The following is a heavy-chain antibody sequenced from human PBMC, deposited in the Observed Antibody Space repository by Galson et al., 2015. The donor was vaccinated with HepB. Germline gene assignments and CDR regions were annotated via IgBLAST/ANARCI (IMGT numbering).Heavy chain of an antibody. CDR3: ARRPSITGWYFYYMDV. D-gene: IGHD3-10*01. Sequence: SLRLSCAASGFNFSSHSMYWVRQAPGKGLEWVSFISSSSSYIYYADSVKGRFTISRDNAKRSLYLQMNSLRAEDTAVYYCARRPSITGWYFYYMDVWGKGTTVTVSS. CDR1: GFNFSSHS. CDR2: ISSSSSYI. V-gene: IGHV3-21*01. J-gene: IGHJ6*03.